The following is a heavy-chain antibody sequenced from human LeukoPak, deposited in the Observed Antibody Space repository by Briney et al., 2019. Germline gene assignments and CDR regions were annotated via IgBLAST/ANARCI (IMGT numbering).Heavy chain of an antibody. CDR3: ARQGDYYGSGSYTFDY. V-gene: IGHV4-59*08. Sequence: SETLSLTCTVSGGSISSYYWSWILQPPGKGLEWIVYIYYSGSTNYNPSLKSRVTISVDTSKNQFSLKLSSVTAADTAVYYCARQGDYYGSGSYTFDYWGQGTLVTVSS. CDR2: IYYSGST. D-gene: IGHD3-10*01. CDR1: GGSISSYY. J-gene: IGHJ4*02.